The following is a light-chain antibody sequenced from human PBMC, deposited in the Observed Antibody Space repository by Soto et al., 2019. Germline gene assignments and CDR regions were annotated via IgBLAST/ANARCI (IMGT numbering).Light chain of an antibody. CDR3: GTWDSSLSSVV. J-gene: IGLJ2*01. Sequence: QSVLTQPPSVSAAPGQKVTISCSGSSSNIGNNYVSWYQQLPGTAPKLLIYDNNERPSGIPDRFSGSKSGTSATLGITGLQTGDEADYYCGTWDSSLSSVVFGEGTKLTVL. CDR1: SSNIGNNY. CDR2: DNN. V-gene: IGLV1-51*01.